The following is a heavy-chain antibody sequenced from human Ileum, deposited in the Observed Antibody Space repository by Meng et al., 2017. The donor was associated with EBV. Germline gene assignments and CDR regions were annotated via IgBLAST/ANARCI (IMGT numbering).Heavy chain of an antibody. CDR3: ARTGVGLAFDY. J-gene: IGHJ4*02. V-gene: IGHV4-4*02. Sequence: VHRRESGPGLVKSSGTLSLTCGVSGDSMTNNNWWTWVRQPPGKGLEWIGEIYHSGSTNYNPSLQSRATISVDMSKKQFSLKLRSVTAADTAVYYCARTGVGLAFDYWGLGTLVTVSS. CDR1: GDSMTNNNW. CDR2: IYHSGST. D-gene: IGHD2-8*01.